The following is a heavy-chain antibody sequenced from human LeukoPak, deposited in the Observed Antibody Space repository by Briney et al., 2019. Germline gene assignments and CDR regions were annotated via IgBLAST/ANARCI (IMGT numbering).Heavy chain of an antibody. CDR3: AKDLRWDHPGFDP. D-gene: IGHD4-23*01. CDR1: GYIFTSYY. J-gene: IGHJ5*02. V-gene: IGHV1-46*01. CDR2: INPGGGST. Sequence: ASVKVSCKASGYIFTSYYMHWVRQAPGQGLEWMGIINPGGGSTSYAQKFQDRVTMTRDTSTSTVYMELSSLRSDGTAVYYCAKDLRWDHPGFDPWGQGTLVIVSS.